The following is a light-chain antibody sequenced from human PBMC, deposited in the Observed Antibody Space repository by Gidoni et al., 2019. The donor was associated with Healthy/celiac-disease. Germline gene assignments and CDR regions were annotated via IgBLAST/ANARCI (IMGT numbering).Light chain of an antibody. Sequence: EIVLTQSPATLSLSPGERATLSCRASQSVSSYLAWYQQKPGQAPRLLIYDASNRATGIPARFSGSGSGTDFTLTISSLEPEDIAVYHCQQRSNWPPYTCGQGTKLEIK. CDR1: QSVSSY. J-gene: IGKJ2*01. CDR3: QQRSNWPPYT. V-gene: IGKV3-11*01. CDR2: DAS.